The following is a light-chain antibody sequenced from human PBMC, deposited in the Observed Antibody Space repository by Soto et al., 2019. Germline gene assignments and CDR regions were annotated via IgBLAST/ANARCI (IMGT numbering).Light chain of an antibody. CDR3: QQYESYSPWT. J-gene: IGKJ1*01. Sequence: DIQMTQSPSSLSASVGDRVTITCRASQSISSYLNWYQQKPGKATKLLIYAASSLKSGVPSRFSGSVSGTDFTLTISSLQPDDFATYYCQQYESYSPWTFGQGTKVDI. CDR2: AAS. CDR1: QSISSY. V-gene: IGKV1-39*01.